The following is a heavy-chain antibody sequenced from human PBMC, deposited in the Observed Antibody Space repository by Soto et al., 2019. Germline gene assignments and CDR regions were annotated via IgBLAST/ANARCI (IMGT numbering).Heavy chain of an antibody. CDR3: ARDKYCSGPRCAFDI. D-gene: IGHD6-19*01. V-gene: IGHV3-33*01. Sequence: GGSLRLSCAASGFTFSSYGMHWVRQAPCKGLEWVAVIWYDGSNKYYADSVKGRFTISRDNSKNTLYLQMNSLRAEDTAVYYCARDKYCSGPRCAFDIWGQGTMVTVSS. CDR1: GFTFSSYG. CDR2: IWYDGSNK. J-gene: IGHJ3*02.